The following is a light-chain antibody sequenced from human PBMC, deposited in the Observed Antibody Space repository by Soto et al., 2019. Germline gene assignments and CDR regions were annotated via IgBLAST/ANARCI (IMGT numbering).Light chain of an antibody. Sequence: DLVMTQSALSRPVTPAEPASISCRSAQSLVQSSGKNHWNCYLQKAGQSPQLLIYLGSSRASGVPDRFSGSGSGTDFTLKISRVEAEDVGIYCCMKALETPRTSGGGTKVDSK. CDR1: QSLVQSSGKNH. CDR3: MKALETPRT. CDR2: LGS. V-gene: IGKV2-28*01. J-gene: IGKJ4*01.